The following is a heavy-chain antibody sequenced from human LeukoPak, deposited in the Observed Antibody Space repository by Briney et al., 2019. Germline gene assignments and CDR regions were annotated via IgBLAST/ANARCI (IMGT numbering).Heavy chain of an antibody. V-gene: IGHV3-15*07. CDR3: TTRGYCSGAGCYSDY. CDR2: IRSKADNGTA. CDR1: GLSFRSAW. J-gene: IGHJ4*02. Sequence: GGSLRLSCGASGLSFRSAWMNWVRQAPGKGLEWVGRIRSKADNGTAEYAALVKGRFTISRDDSKKMLYLQMNSLEVSDTAVYYRTTRGYCSGAGCYSDYWGQGTLVTVSS. D-gene: IGHD2-2*02.